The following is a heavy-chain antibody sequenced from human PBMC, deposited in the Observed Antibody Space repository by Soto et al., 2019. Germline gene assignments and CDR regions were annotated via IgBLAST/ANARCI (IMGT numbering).Heavy chain of an antibody. CDR2: IYHSGST. D-gene: IGHD3-22*01. CDR3: AREPDYYDSSGYYYRDAFDI. CDR1: GGSISSSNW. V-gene: IGHV4-4*02. J-gene: IGHJ3*02. Sequence: TSETLSLTCAVSGGSISSSNWWSWVRQPPGKGLEWIGEIYHSGSTNYNPSLKSRVTISVDKSKNQFSLKLSSVTAADTAVYYCAREPDYYDSSGYYYRDAFDIWGQGTMVTVSS.